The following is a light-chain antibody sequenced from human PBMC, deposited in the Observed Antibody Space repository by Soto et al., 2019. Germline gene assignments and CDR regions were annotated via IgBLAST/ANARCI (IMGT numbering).Light chain of an antibody. CDR2: WAS. Sequence: DIVMTQSPDSLAVSLGERATINCRSSQSVLFSSNNKNYLAWYQQKPGQPPNLLIYWASTRESGVPDRFSGSGSGTDFTLTISSLQADDVAVYYCQQYSSDPLTFGGGTKVNIK. CDR3: QQYSSDPLT. J-gene: IGKJ4*01. V-gene: IGKV4-1*01. CDR1: QSVLFSSNNKNY.